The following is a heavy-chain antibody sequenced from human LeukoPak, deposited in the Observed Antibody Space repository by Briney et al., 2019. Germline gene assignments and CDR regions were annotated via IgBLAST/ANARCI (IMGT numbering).Heavy chain of an antibody. CDR1: GFTFSSYA. D-gene: IGHD3-9*01. Sequence: GXLRLSCAASGFTFSSYAMSWVRQAPGKGLEWVSAISGSGGSTYYADSVKGRFTISRDNSKNTLYLQMNSLRAEGTAVYYCAKVGYDILTGYDYWGQGTLVTVSS. J-gene: IGHJ4*02. V-gene: IGHV3-23*01. CDR3: AKVGYDILTGYDY. CDR2: ISGSGGST.